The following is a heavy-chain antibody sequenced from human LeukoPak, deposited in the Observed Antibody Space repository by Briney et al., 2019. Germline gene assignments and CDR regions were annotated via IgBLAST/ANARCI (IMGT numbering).Heavy chain of an antibody. V-gene: IGHV3-7*01. CDR3: ARHSPLWNY. D-gene: IGHD1-1*01. CDR2: IKQDGSEK. Sequence: PGRSLRLSCAASGFTFSSYGMYWVRQAPGKGLEWVANIKQDGSEKYYVDSVKGRFTISRDNAKNSLYLQMNSLRAEDTALYYCARHSPLWNYWGQGTLVTVSS. J-gene: IGHJ4*02. CDR1: GFTFSSYG.